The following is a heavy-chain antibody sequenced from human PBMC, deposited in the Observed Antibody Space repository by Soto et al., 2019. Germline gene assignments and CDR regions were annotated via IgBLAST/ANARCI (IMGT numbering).Heavy chain of an antibody. J-gene: IGHJ3*01. CDR1: GVTFSSAW. CDR2: VHSGGTTT. V-gene: IGHV3-74*01. Sequence: GGSLRLSCAASGVTFSSAWMHWVRQAPGKGLVWVSRVHSGGTTTTYAVSVKGRFTISRDNARNTVSLQMSSLRFEDTAIYYCARGVRAGFHLWGHGTMVTVS. CDR3: ARGVRAGFHL.